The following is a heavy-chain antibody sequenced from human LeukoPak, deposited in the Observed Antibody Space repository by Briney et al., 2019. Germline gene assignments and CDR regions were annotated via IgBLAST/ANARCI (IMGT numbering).Heavy chain of an antibody. J-gene: IGHJ5*02. Sequence: PSETLSLTCAVSGGSISSSNWWSWVRQPPGKGLEWIGEIYHSGSTNYNPSLKSRVTISVDKSKNQFSLKLSSVTAAGTAVYYCARDHGQSNWFDPWGQGTLVTVSS. V-gene: IGHV4-4*02. CDR1: GGSISSSNW. CDR3: ARDHGQSNWFDP. CDR2: IYHSGST.